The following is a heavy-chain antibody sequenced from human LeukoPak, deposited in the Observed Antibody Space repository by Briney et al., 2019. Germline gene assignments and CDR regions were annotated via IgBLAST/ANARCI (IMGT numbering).Heavy chain of an antibody. J-gene: IGHJ3*02. D-gene: IGHD3-9*01. CDR2: ISSSSSYI. Sequence: RGSLRLSCAASGFTFSSYSMNWVRQAPGKGLEWVSSISSSSSYIYYADSVKGRFTISRDNAKNSLYLQMNSLRAEDTAVYYCARTYYDILTGHVHDAFDIWGQGTMVTVSS. CDR3: ARTYYDILTGHVHDAFDI. V-gene: IGHV3-21*01. CDR1: GFTFSSYS.